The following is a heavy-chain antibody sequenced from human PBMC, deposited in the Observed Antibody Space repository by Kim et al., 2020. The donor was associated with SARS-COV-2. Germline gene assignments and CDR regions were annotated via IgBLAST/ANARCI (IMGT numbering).Heavy chain of an antibody. Sequence: NPSLKSRAAISVDTSKNRLSLEMTSVTAADTAVYYCARTEKVRGVHFYFDYWGQGTLVTVS. J-gene: IGHJ4*02. V-gene: IGHV4-31*02. D-gene: IGHD3-10*01. CDR3: ARTEKVRGVHFYFDY.